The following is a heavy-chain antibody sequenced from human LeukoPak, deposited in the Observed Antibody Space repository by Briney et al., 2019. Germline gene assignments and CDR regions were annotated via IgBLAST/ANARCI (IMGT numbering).Heavy chain of an antibody. D-gene: IGHD3-16*01. CDR2: INSDGN. J-gene: IGHJ4*02. V-gene: IGHV3-74*01. CDR3: ARGYTFGTLDY. Sequence: GGSLRLSCAASGFTLSTYWIHWVRQPPGKGLVWVSRINSDGNSFADSVKGRFTISRDNAKNTVYLQTNSLRAEDTAVYFCARGYTFGTLDYWGQGALVTVSS. CDR1: GFTLSTYW.